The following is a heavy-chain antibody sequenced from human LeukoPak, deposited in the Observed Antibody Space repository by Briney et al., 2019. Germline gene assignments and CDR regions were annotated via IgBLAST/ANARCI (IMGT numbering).Heavy chain of an antibody. Sequence: GGSLRLSCAASGFTFSIYSMNWVRQAPGKGLEWVSSISSSSSYIYYADSVKGRFTISRDNAKNSMYLQMNSLRAGDTAVYYGERDGAYYDSRGDAFDIWGQGAMVTVAS. CDR1: GFTFSIYS. CDR3: ERDGAYYDSRGDAFDI. CDR2: ISSSSSYI. J-gene: IGHJ3*02. V-gene: IGHV3-21*01. D-gene: IGHD3-22*01.